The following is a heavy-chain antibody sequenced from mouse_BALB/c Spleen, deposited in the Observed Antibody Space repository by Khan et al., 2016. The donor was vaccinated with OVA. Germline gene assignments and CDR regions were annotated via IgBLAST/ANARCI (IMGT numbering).Heavy chain of an antibody. CDR2: ISYSGNT. Sequence: EVQLQESGPSLVKPSQTLSLTCSVTGDSITRVYWNWIRKFPGNKLDYMGYISYSGNTYCNPSLKSRISSTRDTSKNPYYLQLNSVTTEDTATYYCACELRGFAYWGQGTLVTVSA. CDR1: GDSITRVY. V-gene: IGHV3-8*02. CDR3: ACELRGFAY. D-gene: IGHD1-1*01. J-gene: IGHJ3*01.